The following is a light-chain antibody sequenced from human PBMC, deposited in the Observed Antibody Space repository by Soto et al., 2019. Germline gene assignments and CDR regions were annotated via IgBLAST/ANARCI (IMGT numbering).Light chain of an antibody. CDR2: DAS. J-gene: IGKJ4*01. V-gene: IGKV3-20*01. CDR1: QTVTSSY. Sequence: VLTQSPGTLSLSPGEGLTLSCRASQTVTSSYLAWYQHKPGQAPRLLIYDASSRATGIPDRFSGGGSGTDFTLTISRLEPEDFAVYYCQQFSSYPLTFGGGTKVDIK. CDR3: QQFSSYPLT.